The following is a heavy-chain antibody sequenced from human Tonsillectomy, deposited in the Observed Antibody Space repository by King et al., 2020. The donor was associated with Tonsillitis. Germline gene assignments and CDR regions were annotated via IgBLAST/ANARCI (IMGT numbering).Heavy chain of an antibody. CDR1: GDSVSSNSAA. V-gene: IGHV6-1*01. D-gene: IGHD2-2*03. CDR2: TNYRSKWYN. CDR3: ASGWAFHI. J-gene: IGHJ3*02. Sequence: VQLQQSGPGLVKPSQTLSLTCAISGDSVSSNSAAWNWIRQSPSRGLKWLGRTNYRSKWYNAYAVSVKSRITINPDTSKNQLSLHLTSVTPEDTAMYYCASGWAFHIWGPGTMVTVSS.